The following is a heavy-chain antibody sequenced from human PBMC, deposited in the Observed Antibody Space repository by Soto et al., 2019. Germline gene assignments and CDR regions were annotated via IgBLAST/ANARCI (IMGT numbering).Heavy chain of an antibody. D-gene: IGHD6-13*01. CDR2: VNTYNGNP. V-gene: IGHV1-18*01. CDR1: GYTFTNYA. CDR3: ARDSPYSTDWQRFDS. J-gene: IGHJ4*02. Sequence: QVQLVQSGVEVKKPGASVKVSCKASGYTFTNYAISWVRQAPGRGLEWMGWVNTYNGNPNYAQSFQGRVTMTTDTSTGTAYMELRSLKSDDSAVYYCARDSPYSTDWQRFDSGGQGTLVTVSS.